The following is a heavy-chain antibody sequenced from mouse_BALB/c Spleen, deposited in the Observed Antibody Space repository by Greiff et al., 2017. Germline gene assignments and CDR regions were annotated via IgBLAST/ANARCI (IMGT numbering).Heavy chain of an antibody. D-gene: IGHD1-1*01. CDR2: IDPANGNT. CDR3: ARETYGSSYWYFDV. J-gene: IGHJ1*01. CDR1: GFNIKDTY. Sequence: VHVKQSGAELVKPGASVKLSCTASGFNIKDTYMHWVKQRPEQGLEWIGRIDPANGNTKYDPKFQGKATITADTSSNTAYLQLSSLTSEDTAVYYCARETYGSSYWYFDVWGAGTTVTVSS. V-gene: IGHV14-3*02.